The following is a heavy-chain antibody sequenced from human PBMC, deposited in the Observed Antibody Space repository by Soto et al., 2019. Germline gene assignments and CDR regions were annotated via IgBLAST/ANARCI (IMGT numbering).Heavy chain of an antibody. D-gene: IGHD3-3*02. CDR2: MTYDGATE. J-gene: IGHJ3*01. CDR1: GFTFSDYV. Sequence: QVRLVESGGGVVQPGTSLRLSCAASGFTFSDYVIHWVRQAAGKGLEWVASMTYDGATEYYADSVKGRFTMSRDNSKRALSLQMHSLRPDDTAVYSCARVRLSIAVNDALDVWGQGTTVTVSS. CDR3: ARVRLSIAVNDALDV. V-gene: IGHV3-30*14.